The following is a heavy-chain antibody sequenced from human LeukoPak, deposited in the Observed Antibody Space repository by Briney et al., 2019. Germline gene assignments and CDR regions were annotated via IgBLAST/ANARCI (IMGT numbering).Heavy chain of an antibody. J-gene: IGHJ4*02. D-gene: IGHD3-10*01. CDR2: IYTSGST. CDR1: GGSISSYY. Sequence: SETLSLTCTVSGGSISSYYWSWIRQPAGRGLEWIGRIYTSGSTNYNPSLKSRVTMSVDTSKNQFSLKLSSVTAADTAVYYCARRRYYYGSGSYYREPFDYWGQGTLVTVSS. V-gene: IGHV4-4*07. CDR3: ARRRYYYGSGSYYREPFDY.